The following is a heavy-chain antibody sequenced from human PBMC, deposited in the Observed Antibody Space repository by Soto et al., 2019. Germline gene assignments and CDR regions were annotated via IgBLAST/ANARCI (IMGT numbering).Heavy chain of an antibody. D-gene: IGHD3-16*02. Sequence: QVQLQESGPGLVKPSGTLSLTCAVSSGSISSSNWWSWVRQPPGKGLGWIGEIYHSGSTNYNPSLKSRVTISGDKSKTQFSLKLSSVTAADTAVYYCARVGIMITFGGVIVIPNYFDYWGQGTLVTVSS. CDR3: ARVGIMITFGGVIVIPNYFDY. V-gene: IGHV4-4*02. CDR2: IYHSGST. J-gene: IGHJ4*02. CDR1: SGSISSSNW.